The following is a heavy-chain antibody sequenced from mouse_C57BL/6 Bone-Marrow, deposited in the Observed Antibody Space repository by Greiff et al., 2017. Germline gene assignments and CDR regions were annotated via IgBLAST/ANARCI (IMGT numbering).Heavy chain of an antibody. CDR2: IHPNSGST. J-gene: IGHJ3*01. V-gene: IGHV1-64*01. CDR3: ASYYGSSWGFAY. CDR1: GYTFTSYW. Sequence: QVQLQQPGAELVKPGASVKLSCKASGYTFTSYWMHWVKQRPGQGLEWIGIIHPNSGSTNYNEKFKSKATLTVDKSSSTAYMQLSSLTSEDSAVYYCASYYGSSWGFAYWGQGTLVTVSA. D-gene: IGHD1-1*01.